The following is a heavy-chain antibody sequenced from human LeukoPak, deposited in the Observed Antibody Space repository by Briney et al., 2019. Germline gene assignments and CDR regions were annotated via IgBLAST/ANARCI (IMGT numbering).Heavy chain of an antibody. CDR1: GGSISSYY. CDR2: IYYSGST. V-gene: IGHV4-59*01. J-gene: IGHJ6*02. D-gene: IGHD2-15*01. CDR3: AREPPDCSGGSCYSQGMDV. Sequence: SETLSLTCTVSGGSISSYYWSWIRQPPGKGLEWIGYIYYSGSTNYNPSLKSRVTISGDTSKTQSSLKLSSVTAADTAVYYCAREPPDCSGGSCYSQGMDVWGQGTTVTVSS.